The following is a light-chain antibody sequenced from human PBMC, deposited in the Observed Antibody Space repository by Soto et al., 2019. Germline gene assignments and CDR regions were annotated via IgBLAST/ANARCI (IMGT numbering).Light chain of an antibody. CDR2: AAS. CDR1: RVISTS. J-gene: IGKJ4*01. V-gene: IGKV1-13*02. CDR3: QQFNGYPLT. Sequence: AIPVTQSPSSLSASVGDRVTISCRTSRVISTSLAWYQQKPGKPPNVLIYAASTLETGVSSRFSGSGIGTDFTLTISGLQPEDFATYYCQQFNGYPLTFGGGTRVEI.